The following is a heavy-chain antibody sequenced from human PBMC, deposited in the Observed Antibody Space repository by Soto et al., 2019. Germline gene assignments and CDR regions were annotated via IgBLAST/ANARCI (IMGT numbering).Heavy chain of an antibody. Sequence: QVQLQQSGPVLVKPSQTLSLTCAISGDSVSSATATWSWIRQSPSRGLEWLGRTYYRSKWYIDYAVSVKSRIVIIPDPSGNQLSLQLSSVTPEDTAVYFCARDGSGFHWYFDLWGRGTLVTVSS. J-gene: IGHJ2*01. V-gene: IGHV6-1*01. CDR1: GDSVSSATAT. CDR3: ARDGSGFHWYFDL. CDR2: TYYRSKWYI. D-gene: IGHD6-19*01.